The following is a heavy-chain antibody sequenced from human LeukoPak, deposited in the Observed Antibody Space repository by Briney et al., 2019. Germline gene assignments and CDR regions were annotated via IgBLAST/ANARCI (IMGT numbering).Heavy chain of an antibody. V-gene: IGHV1-24*01. CDR2: FDPEDGET. D-gene: IGHD5-18*01. J-gene: IGHJ3*02. CDR3: ARGDATVDTAMVREDAFDI. Sequence: ASVKVSCKVSGYTLTELSMHWVRQAPGKGLEWMGGFDPEDGETIYAQKFQGRVTITRNTSISTAYMELSSLRSEDTAVYYCARGDATVDTAMVREDAFDIWGQGTMVTVSS. CDR1: GYTLTELS.